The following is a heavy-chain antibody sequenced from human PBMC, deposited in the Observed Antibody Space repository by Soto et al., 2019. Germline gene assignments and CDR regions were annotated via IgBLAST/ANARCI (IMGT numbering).Heavy chain of an antibody. CDR3: ARRMTTVTTYSPTGLYYYYGMDV. Sequence: LKISCKGSGYSLTSYWISWVRQMPGKGLEWMGRIDPSDSYTNYSPSFQGHVTISADKSISTAYLQWSSLKASDTAMYYCARRMTTVTTYSPTGLYYYYGMDVWGQGTTVTVSS. J-gene: IGHJ6*02. D-gene: IGHD4-4*01. CDR2: IDPSDSYT. V-gene: IGHV5-10-1*01. CDR1: GYSLTSYW.